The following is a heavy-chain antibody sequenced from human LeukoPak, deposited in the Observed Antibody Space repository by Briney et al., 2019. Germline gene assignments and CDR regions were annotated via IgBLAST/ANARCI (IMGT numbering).Heavy chain of an antibody. Sequence: ASVRVSSKPSGYTFTIFGISWVRQAPGQGLEWMGWIGAYNGDTNYAQKFQGRVTMTTDTSTSTAYMDLRSLRSDDTAVYYCTRDHCRGDNCPSFDYWGQGTLVTVSS. V-gene: IGHV1-18*04. CDR1: GYTFTIFG. D-gene: IGHD2-15*01. CDR3: TRDHCRGDNCPSFDY. CDR2: IGAYNGDT. J-gene: IGHJ4*02.